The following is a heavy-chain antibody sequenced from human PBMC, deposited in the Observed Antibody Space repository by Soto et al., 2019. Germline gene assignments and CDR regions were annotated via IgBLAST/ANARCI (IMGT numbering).Heavy chain of an antibody. CDR1: GCTFSSYA. Sequence: PGGSLRLSCSSSGCTFSSYAMHWARHAPGKELDWVSGLLRPGRSTYYADSVKGRFTISGDTSANTVYLQMDSLRAEDTAVYYCAKDAIANDGIWLMDSWGQGTVVTVSS. V-gene: IGHV3-23*01. J-gene: IGHJ5*02. CDR3: AKDAIANDGIWLMDS. D-gene: IGHD3-16*01. CDR2: LLRPGRST.